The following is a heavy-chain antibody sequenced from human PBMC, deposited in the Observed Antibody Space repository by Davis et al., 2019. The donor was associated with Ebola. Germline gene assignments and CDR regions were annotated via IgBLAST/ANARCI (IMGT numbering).Heavy chain of an antibody. CDR1: GYTFTNYD. V-gene: IGHV1-46*01. CDR3: ARTGRFYGSGSYSFDY. CDR2: INPSGGST. Sequence: ASVKVSCKASGYTFTNYDINWVRQAPGQGLEWMGIINPSGGSTSYAQKFQGRVTMTRDTSTRTVYMELRSLRSDDAAVYYCARTGRFYGSGSYSFDYWGQGTLVTVSS. D-gene: IGHD3-10*01. J-gene: IGHJ4*02.